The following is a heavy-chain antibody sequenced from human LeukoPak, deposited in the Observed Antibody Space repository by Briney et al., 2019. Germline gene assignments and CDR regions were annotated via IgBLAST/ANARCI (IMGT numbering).Heavy chain of an antibody. Sequence: PSETLSLTCTVSGGSISSDYCTWIRQPPGKGLEWIGNFYYIGTTNYNPSLKSRVTISVDTSKNQFSLKLSSVTAADTAVYYCARGATARFDYWGQGALVTASP. CDR2: FYYIGTT. V-gene: IGHV4-59*08. CDR1: GGSISSDY. D-gene: IGHD1-26*01. J-gene: IGHJ4*02. CDR3: ARGATARFDY.